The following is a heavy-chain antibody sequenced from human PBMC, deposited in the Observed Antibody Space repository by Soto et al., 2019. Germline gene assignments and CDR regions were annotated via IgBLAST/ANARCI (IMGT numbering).Heavy chain of an antibody. V-gene: IGHV3-23*01. Sequence: PXGSVRLSYAASGCTFNNHAINCVRLAPGKGLEWVSGISGSGDSTSYGASVRGRFTISRDNSKNTLYLQMNSLRADDTAVYLCAKGHDFWSGYSYYYGMYVWGQGTTVTVSS. CDR2: ISGSGDST. CDR1: GCTFNNHA. J-gene: IGHJ6*02. D-gene: IGHD3-3*01. CDR3: AKGHDFWSGYSYYYGMYV.